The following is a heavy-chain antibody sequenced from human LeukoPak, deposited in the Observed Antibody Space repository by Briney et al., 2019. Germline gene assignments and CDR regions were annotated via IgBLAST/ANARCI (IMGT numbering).Heavy chain of an antibody. D-gene: IGHD2-8*02. CDR2: IYSGGPT. CDR3: ARGWVVATGGFDM. Sequence: GSLRLSCAASGFTFSSYWMSWVRQAPGKGLEWVSVIYSGGPTYYADSVKGRFTISRDNSKNTVYLQMNSLRGEDTAVYFCARGWVVATGGFDMWGQGTMVTVSS. V-gene: IGHV3-53*01. CDR1: GFTFSSYW. J-gene: IGHJ3*02.